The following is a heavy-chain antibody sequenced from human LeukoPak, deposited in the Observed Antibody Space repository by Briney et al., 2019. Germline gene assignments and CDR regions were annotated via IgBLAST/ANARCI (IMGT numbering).Heavy chain of an antibody. CDR2: IIPIFGTA. CDR1: GGTFSSYA. D-gene: IGHD1-26*01. Sequence: ASVKVSCKASGGTFSSYAISRVRQAPGQGLEWMGRIIPIFGTANYAQKFQGRVTITTDESTSTAYMELSSLRSEDTAVYYCARERDSGSYWDYYYYMDVWGKGTTVTVSS. V-gene: IGHV1-69*05. CDR3: ARERDSGSYWDYYYYMDV. J-gene: IGHJ6*03.